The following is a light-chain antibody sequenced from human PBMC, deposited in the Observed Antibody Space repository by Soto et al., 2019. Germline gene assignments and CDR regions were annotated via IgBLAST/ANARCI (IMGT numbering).Light chain of an antibody. CDR1: QSVSSSY. J-gene: IGKJ2*01. V-gene: IGKV3-20*01. CDR2: GAS. CDR3: QQYGSPPMYT. Sequence: EIVLTQSPGTLSLSPGERATLSCRASQSVSSSYLAWYQQNPGQAPRHLIYGASSRATGIPDRFSGSGSGTDFTLTISRLEPEDFAVYYCQQYGSPPMYTFGQATKLEIK.